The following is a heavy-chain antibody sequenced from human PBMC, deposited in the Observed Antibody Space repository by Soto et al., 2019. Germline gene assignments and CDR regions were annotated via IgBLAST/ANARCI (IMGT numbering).Heavy chain of an antibody. CDR2: IYYSGCT. Sequence: SETLSLTCTVSGGSISSSSYYWGWIRQPPGKGLEWIGSIYYSGCTYYNPSLKNRVTISVDTSKNQFSLKLGSVTAADTAVYYCARRAQFLEWLLDAFDIWGQGTMVTVSS. J-gene: IGHJ3*02. CDR1: GGSISSSSYY. CDR3: ARRAQFLEWLLDAFDI. D-gene: IGHD3-3*01. V-gene: IGHV4-39*01.